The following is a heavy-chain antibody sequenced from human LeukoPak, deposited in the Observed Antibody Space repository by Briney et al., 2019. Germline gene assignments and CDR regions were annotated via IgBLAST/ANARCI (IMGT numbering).Heavy chain of an antibody. Sequence: GASVKVSCKASGGTFSSYTISWVRQAPGQGLEWMGRIVPILGIANYAQKFQGRVTITADKFTSTAYMELSSLRSEDTAVYYCARVGRGDTLDYWGQGTLVTVSS. V-gene: IGHV1-69*02. CDR2: IVPILGIA. CDR3: ARVGRGDTLDY. J-gene: IGHJ4*02. D-gene: IGHD2-21*02. CDR1: GGTFSSYT.